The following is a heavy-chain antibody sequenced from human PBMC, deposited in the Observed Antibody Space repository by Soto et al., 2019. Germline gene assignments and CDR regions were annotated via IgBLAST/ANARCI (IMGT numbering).Heavy chain of an antibody. CDR3: ARDTAMVRNYYYYYGMDV. CDR1: GGSISSGDYY. J-gene: IGHJ6*02. Sequence: QVQLQESGPGLVKPSQTLSLTCTVSGGSISSGDYYWSWIRQPPGKGLEWIGYIYYSGSTYYNPSLKSRVTISVDTSKNQFSLKLSSVTAADTAVYYCARDTAMVRNYYYYYGMDVWGQGTTVTVSS. V-gene: IGHV4-30-4*01. D-gene: IGHD5-18*01. CDR2: IYYSGST.